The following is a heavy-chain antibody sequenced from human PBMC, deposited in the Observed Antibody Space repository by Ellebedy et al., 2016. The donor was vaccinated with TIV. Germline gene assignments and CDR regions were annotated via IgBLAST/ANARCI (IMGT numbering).Heavy chain of an antibody. CDR3: AKLAGVHSWYFDY. V-gene: IGHV3-74*01. D-gene: IGHD2-8*02. Sequence: GESLKISCAASGFIFSSNGMHWVRQVPGEGLVWVSRIGSDGIGTSYADSVKGRFTISRDNAKNTLFLQMNSLRAEDTAVYYCAKLAGVHSWYFDYWGQGTLVTVSS. CDR1: GFIFSSNG. J-gene: IGHJ4*02. CDR2: IGSDGIGT.